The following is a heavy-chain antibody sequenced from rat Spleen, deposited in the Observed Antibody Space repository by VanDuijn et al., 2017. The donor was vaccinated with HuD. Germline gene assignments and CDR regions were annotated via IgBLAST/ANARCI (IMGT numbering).Heavy chain of an antibody. CDR2: IWGDGST. CDR3: TIPPRY. D-gene: IGHD3-1*01. Sequence: QVQLKESGPGLVKPSLALSLTCTVSGFSLRNYGVFWVRQPPGEGLEWMGGIWGDGSTDYNSAVKSRLTISRDTSKSQVFLKMNSLQTDDTGTYYCTIPPRYWGQGVMVTVSS. CDR1: GFSLRNYG. V-gene: IGHV2-13*01. J-gene: IGHJ2*01.